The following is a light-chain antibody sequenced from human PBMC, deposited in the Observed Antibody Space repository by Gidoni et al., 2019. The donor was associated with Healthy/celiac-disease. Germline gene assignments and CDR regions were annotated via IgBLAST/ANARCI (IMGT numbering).Light chain of an antibody. CDR1: QSVFYISNNKNY. CDR3: QQYYDYPLT. V-gene: IGKV4-1*01. J-gene: IGKJ4*01. Sequence: DIVTTQSPDSLAVSLGERATINCKSSQSVFYISNNKNYLAWYQQKPGQPPKLLFYWASTRESGVPDRFSGGGSGTDFTLTISSLQAEDVAVYYCQQYYDYPLTFGGGTKVEIK. CDR2: WAS.